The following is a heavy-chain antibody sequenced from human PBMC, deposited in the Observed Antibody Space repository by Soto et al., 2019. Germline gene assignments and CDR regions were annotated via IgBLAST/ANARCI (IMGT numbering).Heavy chain of an antibody. CDR1: GFTFSSYA. V-gene: IGHV3-23*01. CDR3: AKRGSGSYYMD. Sequence: EVQLLESGGGLVQPGGSLRLSCAASGFTFSSYAMSWVRQAPGKGLERVSVISGSGGSTYYADSVKGRFTISRDNSKNTLYLQMNSLRAEATAVYYCAKRGSGSYYMDWGQGTLVTVSS. J-gene: IGHJ4*02. CDR2: ISGSGGST. D-gene: IGHD1-26*01.